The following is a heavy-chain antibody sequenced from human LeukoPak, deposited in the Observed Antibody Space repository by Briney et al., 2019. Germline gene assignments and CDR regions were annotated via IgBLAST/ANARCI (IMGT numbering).Heavy chain of an antibody. CDR3: ARERVPNAFDI. J-gene: IGHJ3*02. CDR1: GFTASSNY. Sequence: GSLRLSCAASGFTASSNYMSWVRQAPGKGLEWVSVIYSGGSTYYADSVKGRFTISRDNSKNTLYLQMNGLRAEDTAVYYCARERVPNAFDIWGQGTMVTVSS. CDR2: IYSGGST. V-gene: IGHV3-53*01.